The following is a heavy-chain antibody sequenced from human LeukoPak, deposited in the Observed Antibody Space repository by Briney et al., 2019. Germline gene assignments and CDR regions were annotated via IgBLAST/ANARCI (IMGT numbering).Heavy chain of an antibody. J-gene: IGHJ5*02. D-gene: IGHD2-2*01. CDR1: GFTFSSYA. V-gene: IGHV3-23*01. CDR3: AKDRPPGCCSSTSCPGENWFDP. CDR2: ISNTSSTT. Sequence: PGGSLRLSCAASGFTFSSYAMNWVRQAPGKGLEWVSYISNTSSTTYYADSVKGRFTISRDNSKNTLYLQMSSLRAEDTAIYYCAKDRPPGCCSSTSCPGENWFDPWGQGTLVTVSS.